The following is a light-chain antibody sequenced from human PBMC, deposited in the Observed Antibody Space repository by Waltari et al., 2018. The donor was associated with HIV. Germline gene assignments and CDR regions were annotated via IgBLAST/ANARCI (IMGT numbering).Light chain of an antibody. Sequence: QSVLTQPPSASGTPGQRVTISCSGSSSNIGRNYVCWYQQLPGTAPKLLIYRNNRRPSGVPDRFSGSKSGTSASLAISGLRSEDEADYYCAAWDDSLSGLYVFGTGTKVTVL. CDR3: AAWDDSLSGLYV. J-gene: IGLJ1*01. CDR1: SSNIGRNY. V-gene: IGLV1-47*01. CDR2: RNN.